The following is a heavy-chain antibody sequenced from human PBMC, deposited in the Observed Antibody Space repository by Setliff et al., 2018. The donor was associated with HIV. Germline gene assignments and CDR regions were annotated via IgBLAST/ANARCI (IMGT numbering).Heavy chain of an antibody. Sequence: KPSETLSLTCVVSGASITSSKWWSWVRQPPGKRPEWIGEIDHSGTTNYNPSLKSRVTISVDVSKNQFSLKVKSMTAADTAVYYCVIQRNFDWLMTSGPFDDWGQGVLVTVSS. D-gene: IGHD3-9*01. J-gene: IGHJ4*02. CDR3: VIQRNFDWLMTSGPFDD. CDR1: GASITSSKW. V-gene: IGHV4-4*02. CDR2: IDHSGTT.